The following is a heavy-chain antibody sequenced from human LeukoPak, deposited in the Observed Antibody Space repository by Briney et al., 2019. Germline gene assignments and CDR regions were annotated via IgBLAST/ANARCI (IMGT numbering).Heavy chain of an antibody. CDR1: GFTFSDYY. CDR2: ISSSSSYT. J-gene: IGHJ4*02. D-gene: IGHD5-18*01. V-gene: IGHV3-11*03. Sequence: GGSLRLSCAASGFTFSDYYMSWIRQAPGKGLGWVSYISSSSSYTNYADSVKGRFTISRDSAKNSLYLQMNSLRAEDTAVYYCAMLAVDTAMTPGDFFDYWGQGTLVTVSS. CDR3: AMLAVDTAMTPGDFFDY.